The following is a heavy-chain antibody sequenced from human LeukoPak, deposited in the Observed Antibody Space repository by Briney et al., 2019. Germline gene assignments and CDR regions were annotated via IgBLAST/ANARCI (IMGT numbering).Heavy chain of an antibody. CDR1: GFTFDDYA. V-gene: IGHV3-9*01. J-gene: IGHJ4*02. D-gene: IGHD3-22*01. CDR3: AKYYYDSSGYYKGGDY. Sequence: GGSLRLSCAASGFTFDDYAMHWVRQAPGKGLEWVSGISWNSGSIGYADSVKGRFTISRDNSKNTLYLQMNSLRAEDTAVYYCAKYYYDSSGYYKGGDYWGQGTLVTVSS. CDR2: ISWNSGSI.